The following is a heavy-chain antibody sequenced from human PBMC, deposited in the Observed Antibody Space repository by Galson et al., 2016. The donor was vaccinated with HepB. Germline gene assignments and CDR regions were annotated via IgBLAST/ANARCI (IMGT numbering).Heavy chain of an antibody. CDR1: GISIGGNY. CDR2: IYTSGDT. D-gene: IGHD2-8*01. V-gene: IGHV3-53*04. J-gene: IGHJ4*02. CDR3: ARGPNLDS. Sequence: SLRLSCAVSGISIGGNYMSWVRQAPGKGLEWVSLIYTSGDTNHADSVKGRFTISRHISENTLYLQMDSLRAEDTAIYYRARGPNLDSWGQGTPVTVSS.